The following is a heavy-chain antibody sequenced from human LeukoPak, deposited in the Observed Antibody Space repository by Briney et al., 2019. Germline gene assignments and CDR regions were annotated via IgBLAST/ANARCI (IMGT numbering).Heavy chain of an antibody. D-gene: IGHD6-13*01. CDR2: INPNSGGT. J-gene: IGHJ4*02. V-gene: IGHV1-2*02. Sequence: GASVKVSCKASGYTFTGYYMHWVRQAPGQGLEWMGWINPNSGGTNYAQKFQGRVTMTRDTSTSTAYMELSRLRSDDTAVYYCARGEAAAGGFGDFDYWGQGTLVTVSS. CDR3: ARGEAAAGGFGDFDY. CDR1: GYTFTGYY.